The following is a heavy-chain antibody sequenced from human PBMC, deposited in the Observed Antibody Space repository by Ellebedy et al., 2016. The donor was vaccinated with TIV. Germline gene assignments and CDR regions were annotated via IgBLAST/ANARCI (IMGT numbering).Heavy chain of an antibody. CDR1: GSSINSHYY. D-gene: IGHD3-10*01. Sequence: MPSETLSLTCSVSGSSINSHYYWGWIRQSPGKGLVWIANKHHTGITYNNPSLERRVPISLDTSKDQFSLRLTSVTVADTAIYFCARVYFGEPHFDHWGQGILVTVSS. CDR2: KHHTGIT. J-gene: IGHJ4*02. CDR3: ARVYFGEPHFDH. V-gene: IGHV4-38-2*01.